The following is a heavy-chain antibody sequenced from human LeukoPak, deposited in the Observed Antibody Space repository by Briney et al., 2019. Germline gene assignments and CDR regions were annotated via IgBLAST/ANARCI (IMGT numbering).Heavy chain of an antibody. CDR3: ARDQNFHDSGGYYGIDC. Sequence: ASVKVSCKASGYTFTGYYMHWVRQAPGQGLEWSGWINPNNGGTNYAQNFQDRVTMTRDTSISTAYMELSRLTSDDTAVYYCARDQNFHDSGGYYGIDCWGQGTLVTVSS. D-gene: IGHD3-22*01. CDR2: INPNNGGT. J-gene: IGHJ4*02. CDR1: GYTFTGYY. V-gene: IGHV1-2*02.